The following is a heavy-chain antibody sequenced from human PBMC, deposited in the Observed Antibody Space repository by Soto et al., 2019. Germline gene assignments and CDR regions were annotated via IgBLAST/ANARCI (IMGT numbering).Heavy chain of an antibody. CDR2: INHSGST. V-gene: IGHV4-34*01. J-gene: IGHJ4*02. CDR3: ARDKITGLFDY. Sequence: SETLSLTCTVYGGSFSGYYWTWIRQPPGTGLEWIGEINHSGSTNYNPSLKSRVTISIDTSKNQFSLKLTSVTAADTAVYYCARDKITGLFDYWGQGTLVTAPQ. D-gene: IGHD2-8*02. CDR1: GGSFSGYY.